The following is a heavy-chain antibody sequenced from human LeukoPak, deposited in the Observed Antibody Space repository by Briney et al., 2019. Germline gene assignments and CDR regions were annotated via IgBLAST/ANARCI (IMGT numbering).Heavy chain of an antibody. D-gene: IGHD6-19*01. CDR1: GGSISSYY. V-gene: IGHV4-59*01. CDR2: IYYSGST. Sequence: PSETLSLTCTVSGGSISSYYWSWIRQPPGKGLEWIGYIYYSGSTNYNPSLKSRVTISVDTSKNQFSLKLSSVTAADTAVYYCAREGRAVATFDYWGEGTLVTVS. J-gene: IGHJ4*02. CDR3: AREGRAVATFDY.